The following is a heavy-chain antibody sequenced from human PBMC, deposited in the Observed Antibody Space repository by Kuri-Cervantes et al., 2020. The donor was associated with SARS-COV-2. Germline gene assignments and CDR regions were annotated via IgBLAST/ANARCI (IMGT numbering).Heavy chain of an antibody. CDR1: GGSFSGYY. Sequence: SETLSLTCAVYGGSFSGYYWSWIRRPQGKGLEWTGEINHSGSTNYNPSLKSQVTISVDTSKNQFSLKLSTVTAADTAVYFCARASTSIDDWGQGTPVTVSS. V-gene: IGHV4-34*01. CDR3: ARASTSIDD. CDR2: INHSGST. D-gene: IGHD4-11*01. J-gene: IGHJ4*02.